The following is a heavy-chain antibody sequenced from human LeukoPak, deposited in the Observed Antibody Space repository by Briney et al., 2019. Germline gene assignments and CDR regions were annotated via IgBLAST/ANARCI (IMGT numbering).Heavy chain of an antibody. J-gene: IGHJ4*02. CDR3: AREPTNSSGYSHFDY. Sequence: SVKVSCKASGGTFSSYAISWVRQAPGQRLEWMGGIIPIFGTANYAQKFQGRVTITADESTSTAYMELSSLRSEDTAVYYCAREPTNSSGYSHFDYWGQGTLVTVSS. D-gene: IGHD3-22*01. CDR2: IIPIFGTA. V-gene: IGHV1-69*13. CDR1: GGTFSSYA.